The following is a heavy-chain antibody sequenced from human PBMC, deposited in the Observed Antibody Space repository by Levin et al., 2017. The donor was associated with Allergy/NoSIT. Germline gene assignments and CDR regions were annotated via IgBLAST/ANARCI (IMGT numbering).Heavy chain of an antibody. CDR1: GFTFSSYG. V-gene: IGHV3-23*01. D-gene: IGHD2-15*01. Sequence: GGSLRLSCAASGFTFSSYGMSWVRQAPGKGLEWVSGISGSGGSTDYADSVKGRFTISRDNSKNTLYLQMNSLRAEDTAVYHCARLVVVAATYYFDYWGQGTLVAVSS. CDR3: ARLVVVAATYYFDY. CDR2: ISGSGGST. J-gene: IGHJ4*02.